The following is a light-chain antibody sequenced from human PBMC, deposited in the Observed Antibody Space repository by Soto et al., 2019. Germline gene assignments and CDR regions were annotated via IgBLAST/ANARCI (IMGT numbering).Light chain of an antibody. J-gene: IGKJ5*01. CDR1: QSLVHSDGIAY. V-gene: IGKV2-30*02. CDR3: MQGTHWPIT. CDR2: KVS. Sequence: DIVMTQTPLSLSVTPGQPASISCRSNQSLVHSDGIAYFSWFQQRPGRSPRRLIYKVSNRESGVPARFSGSGSGTDFALKISRVEAEDVGVYYCMQGTHWPITFGQGTRLEIK.